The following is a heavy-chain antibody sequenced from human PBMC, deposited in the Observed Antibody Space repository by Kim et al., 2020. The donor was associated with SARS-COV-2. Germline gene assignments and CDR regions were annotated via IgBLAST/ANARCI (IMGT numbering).Heavy chain of an antibody. CDR1: GFTFSSYS. D-gene: IGHD5-18*01. J-gene: IGHJ4*02. V-gene: IGHV3-21*01. CDR2: ISSSSSYI. CDR3: ARVDTAMLAFDY. Sequence: GGSLRLSCAASGFTFSSYSMNWVRQAPGKGLEWVSSISSSSSYIYYADSVKGRFTISRDNAKNSLYLQMNSLRAEDTAVYYCARVDTAMLAFDYWGQGTLVTLSS.